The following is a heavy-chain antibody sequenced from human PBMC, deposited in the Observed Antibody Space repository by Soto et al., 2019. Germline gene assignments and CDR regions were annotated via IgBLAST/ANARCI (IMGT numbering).Heavy chain of an antibody. CDR1: GYSFSDYG. J-gene: IGHJ4*02. D-gene: IGHD3-3*01. CDR3: ARVIMIFGVAHLGSYFDY. CDR2: ISPNNGNT. V-gene: IGHV1-18*01. Sequence: QIQLMQSGAEVKRPGASVRVSCKASGYSFSDYGLSWVRQAPGQGLEWMGWISPNNGNTIYGEKFQGRVTMTTDTSTTTAYMELRSLTSDDAAVYYCARVIMIFGVAHLGSYFDYWGQGTLVAVSS.